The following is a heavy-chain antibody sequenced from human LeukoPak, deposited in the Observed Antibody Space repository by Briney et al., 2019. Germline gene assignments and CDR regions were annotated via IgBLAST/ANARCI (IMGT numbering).Heavy chain of an antibody. D-gene: IGHD3-22*01. CDR3: ARVLLPLYGMDV. J-gene: IGHJ6*02. Sequence: GGSLRLSCAASGFTFSSYSMNWVRQAPGKGLEWVASISSSSSSYIYYADSVKGRFTISRDNAKNSLYLQMNRLRAEDTAVYYCARVLLPLYGMDVWGQGTTVTVSS. CDR2: ISSSSSSYI. V-gene: IGHV3-21*01. CDR1: GFTFSSYS.